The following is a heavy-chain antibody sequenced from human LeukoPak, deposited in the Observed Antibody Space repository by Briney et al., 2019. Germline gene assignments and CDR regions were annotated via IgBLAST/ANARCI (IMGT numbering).Heavy chain of an antibody. CDR2: IIPIFGTA. V-gene: IGHV1-69*06. J-gene: IGHJ6*04. Sequence: ASVKVSCKASGGTFSSYAISWVRQAPGQGLEWMGGIIPIFGTANYAQKFQGRVTITADKSTSTAYMELSSLRSEDTAVYYCARSTYCGGDCSDYYYGMDVWGKGTTVTVSS. CDR3: ARSTYCGGDCSDYYYGMDV. D-gene: IGHD2-21*02. CDR1: GGTFSSYA.